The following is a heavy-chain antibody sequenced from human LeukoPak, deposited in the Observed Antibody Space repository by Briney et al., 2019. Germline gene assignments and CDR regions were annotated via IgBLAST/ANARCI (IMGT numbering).Heavy chain of an antibody. D-gene: IGHD2-15*01. Sequence: SETLSLTCAVYGGSFSGYYWSWIRQPPGKGLEWIGEINHSGTTNYNPSLKSRVTISVDTSKNQFSLELSSVTAADTAVYYCARGPPGRVVVVVAAKPRYYFDYWGQGTLVTVSS. J-gene: IGHJ4*02. CDR3: ARGPPGRVVVVVAAKPRYYFDY. V-gene: IGHV4-34*01. CDR2: INHSGTT. CDR1: GGSFSGYY.